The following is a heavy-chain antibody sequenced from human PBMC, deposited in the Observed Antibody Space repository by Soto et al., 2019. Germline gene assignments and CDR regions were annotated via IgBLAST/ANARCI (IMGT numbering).Heavy chain of an antibody. CDR2: ISWNSGSI. CDR3: AKAAGIAAAGTGNWFDP. CDR1: GFTFDDYA. Sequence: EVQLVESGGGLVQPGRSLRLSCAASGFTFDDYAMHWVRQAPGKGLEWVSGISWNSGSIGYADSVKGLFTISRDNAKNSLYLQMNSLRAEDTALYYCAKAAGIAAAGTGNWFDPWGQGTLVTVSS. V-gene: IGHV3-9*01. J-gene: IGHJ5*02. D-gene: IGHD6-13*01.